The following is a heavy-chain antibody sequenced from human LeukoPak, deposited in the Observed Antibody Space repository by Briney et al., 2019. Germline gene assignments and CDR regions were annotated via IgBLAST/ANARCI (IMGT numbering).Heavy chain of an antibody. CDR3: ARARPAMASPFDY. Sequence: GASVKVSCKASGYTFTSYDINWVRQATGQGLEWMGRIIPILGIANYAQKFQGRVTITADKSTSTAYMELSSLRSEDTAVYYCARARPAMASPFDYWGQGTLVTVSS. D-gene: IGHD5-24*01. V-gene: IGHV1-69*04. J-gene: IGHJ4*02. CDR2: IIPILGIA. CDR1: GYTFTSYD.